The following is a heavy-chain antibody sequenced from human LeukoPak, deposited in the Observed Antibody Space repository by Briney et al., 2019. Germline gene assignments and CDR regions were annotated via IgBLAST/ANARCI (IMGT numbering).Heavy chain of an antibody. CDR1: GFTFDDYA. CDR3: ARDHEGPQGGANSFDY. V-gene: IGHV3-9*01. Sequence: GGSLRLSCAASGFTFDDYAMHWVRQAPGKGLEWVSGISWNSGSIGYADSVKGRFTISRDNAKNSLYLQMISLRAEDTAVYYCARDHEGPQGGANSFDYWGQGTLVTVSA. J-gene: IGHJ4*02. D-gene: IGHD2-15*01. CDR2: ISWNSGSI.